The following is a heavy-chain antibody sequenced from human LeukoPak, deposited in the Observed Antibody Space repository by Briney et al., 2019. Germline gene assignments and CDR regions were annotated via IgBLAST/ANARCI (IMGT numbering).Heavy chain of an antibody. CDR2: IYYGGST. CDR3: ARGVYFNTYDRSGYGRLGFDY. CDR1: GGSISSYY. D-gene: IGHD3-22*01. V-gene: IGHV4-59*01. Sequence: SETLSLTCTVSGGSISSYYWSWIRQPPGKGLEWIGYIYYGGSTNYNPSLKSRVTISVDTSKNQFSLKLSSVTAADTAVYYCARGVYFNTYDRSGYGRLGFDYWGQGTLVTVSS. J-gene: IGHJ4*02.